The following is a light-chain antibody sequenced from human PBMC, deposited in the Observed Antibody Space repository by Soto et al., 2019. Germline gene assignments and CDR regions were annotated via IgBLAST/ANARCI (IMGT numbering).Light chain of an antibody. J-gene: IGKJ1*01. CDR1: QSLNSA. CDR2: DAS. V-gene: IGKV3-15*01. Sequence: EIVLTQSPGTLSLSPGETTSLSCRASQSLNSAVAWYQQQTGQAPRRLIYDASTRETGIPPRFSGSGSGTEFTLTISSLQADDFAAYYCQHYNSWSPWTFGQGTKVDIK. CDR3: QHYNSWSPWT.